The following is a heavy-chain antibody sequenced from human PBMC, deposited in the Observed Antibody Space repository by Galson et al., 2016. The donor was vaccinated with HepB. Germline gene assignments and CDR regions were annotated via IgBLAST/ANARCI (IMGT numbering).Heavy chain of an antibody. Sequence: SVKVSCKASGYTFTSHDINWVRQVTGQGLEWMGWMNPNSGNTGYAQKFQGRVTMTRDTSTSTAYMEVSSLRSEDTAVYYCARAPDFQKYCTSAGCYPYDSWGQGTLATVSS. CDR1: GYTFTSHD. CDR3: ARAPDFQKYCTSAGCYPYDS. J-gene: IGHJ5*01. CDR2: MNPNSGNT. V-gene: IGHV1-8*01. D-gene: IGHD2-2*01.